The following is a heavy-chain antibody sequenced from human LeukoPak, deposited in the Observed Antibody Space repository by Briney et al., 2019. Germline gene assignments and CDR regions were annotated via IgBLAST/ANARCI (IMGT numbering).Heavy chain of an antibody. Sequence: GGSLRLSCAASGFTFSSYSMNWVRQAPGKRLEWVSYISSSSSTIYYADSVKGRFTISRDNAKNSLYLQMNSLRAEDKAVYYCARDKVPNTVPNKSPYYCYMDVWGKGNTVTVSS. J-gene: IGHJ6*03. D-gene: IGHD4-17*01. CDR1: GFTFSSYS. CDR3: ARDKVPNTVPNKSPYYCYMDV. V-gene: IGHV3-48*01. CDR2: ISSSSSTI.